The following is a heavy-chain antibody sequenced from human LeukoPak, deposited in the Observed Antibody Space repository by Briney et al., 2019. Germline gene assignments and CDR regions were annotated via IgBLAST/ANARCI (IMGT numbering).Heavy chain of an antibody. V-gene: IGHV3-74*01. CDR3: ARGRLWNIDY. CDR2: INRDGSST. CDR1: GFTFSSYW. J-gene: IGHJ4*02. Sequence: GSLRLSCAASGFTFSSYWMHWVRQAPGKGLVWVSRINRDGSSTTYADSVKGRVTISRDNTKNTVYLQMDSLRAEDTAVYYCARGRLWNIDYWGQGTLSPSPQ. D-gene: IGHD1/OR15-1a*01.